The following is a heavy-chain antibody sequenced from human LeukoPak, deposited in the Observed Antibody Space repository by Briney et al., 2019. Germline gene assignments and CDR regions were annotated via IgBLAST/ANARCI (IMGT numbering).Heavy chain of an antibody. CDR2: INHSGST. V-gene: IGHV4-34*01. CDR1: GGSFSGYY. J-gene: IGHJ5*02. Sequence: SETLSLTCAVYGGSFSGYYWSWIRQPPGKGLEWIGEINHSGSTNYNPSLKSRVTISVDTSKNQFSLKLSSVTAADTALYYCARAQTSNCFDPWGQGSLVTVSS. CDR3: ARAQTSNCFDP.